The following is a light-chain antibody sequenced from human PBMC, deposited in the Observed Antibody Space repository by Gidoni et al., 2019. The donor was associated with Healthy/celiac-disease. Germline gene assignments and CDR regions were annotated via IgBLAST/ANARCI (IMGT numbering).Light chain of an antibody. CDR1: RSVNSY. Sequence: IVFTKSPATLPLSPGERATLSCRASRSVNSYLAWYQQKPGQAPRLLIYDASNRATGIPARFSGSGSGTDFTLTISSLEAEDFAVYYCQQRSNWPWTFGQGTKVEIK. CDR2: DAS. J-gene: IGKJ1*01. V-gene: IGKV3-11*01. CDR3: QQRSNWPWT.